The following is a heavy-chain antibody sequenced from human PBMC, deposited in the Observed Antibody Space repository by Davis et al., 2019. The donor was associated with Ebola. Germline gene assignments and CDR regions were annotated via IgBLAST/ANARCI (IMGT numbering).Heavy chain of an antibody. CDR1: GFTFRSYS. CDR3: ASSGSYWEYYFDY. V-gene: IGHV3-30-3*01. CDR2: ISYDGSNK. D-gene: IGHD1-26*01. J-gene: IGHJ4*02. Sequence: PGGSLRLSCAASGFTFRSYSMHWVRQAPGKGLEWVAVISYDGSNKYYADSVKGRFTISRDNSKNTLYLQMNSLRAEDTAVYYCASSGSYWEYYFDYWGQGTLVTVSS.